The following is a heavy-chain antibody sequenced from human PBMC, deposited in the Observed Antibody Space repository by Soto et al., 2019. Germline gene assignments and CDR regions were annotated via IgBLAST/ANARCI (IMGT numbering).Heavy chain of an antibody. Sequence: SVKVSCKASGGTFSSYAISWVRQAPGQGLEWMGGIIPTFGTANYAQKFQGRVTITADESTSTAYMELSSLRSEDTAVYYCARATGAAYGSAFDYWGQGTLVTVSS. CDR2: IIPTFGTA. V-gene: IGHV1-69*13. D-gene: IGHD3-10*01. J-gene: IGHJ4*02. CDR1: GGTFSSYA. CDR3: ARATGAAYGSAFDY.